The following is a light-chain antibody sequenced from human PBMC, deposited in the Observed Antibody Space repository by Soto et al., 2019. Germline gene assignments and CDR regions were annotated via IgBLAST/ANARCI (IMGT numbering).Light chain of an antibody. J-gene: IGKJ1*01. CDR3: QISVT. CDR2: DAS. V-gene: IGKV3-11*01. Sequence: DTVLTQSPGNLSFSPGERPTLFCRASQSVSNYLAWYQQKPGQSPRLLIYDASNSATGIPARFSGSGSGTDFTLPISSLEPEDFAVYCCQISVTFGQGTQVDLK. CDR1: QSVSNY.